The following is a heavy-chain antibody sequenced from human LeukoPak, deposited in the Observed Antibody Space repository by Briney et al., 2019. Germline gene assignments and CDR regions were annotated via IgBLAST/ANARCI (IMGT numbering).Heavy chain of an antibody. V-gene: IGHV4-39*01. CDR2: FYNSGST. Sequence: SETLSLIREVSGVYISTSDSFWGWIRQPPGKGLEWIGSFYNSGSTYYSPSLTSRVTMSADTSKNRFSLRLSSVTAADTAVYFCARQSEDLLQAFDSWGQGTLVTVSS. CDR1: GVYISTSDSF. J-gene: IGHJ4*02. D-gene: IGHD4-11*01. CDR3: ARQSEDLLQAFDS.